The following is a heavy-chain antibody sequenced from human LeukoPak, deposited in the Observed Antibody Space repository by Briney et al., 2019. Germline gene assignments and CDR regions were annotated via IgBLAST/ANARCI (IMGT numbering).Heavy chain of an antibody. CDR2: ISGDRSTI. CDR1: GFTFSDYA. V-gene: IGHV3-48*04. D-gene: IGHD1-26*01. Sequence: GGSLRLSGGASGFTFSDYAMLWVRQAPGKGLEWISFISGDRSTIFLADSVRGRFITSRDNAQNSLYLQMNSLRAEDTAVYYCARDRPVVGAIDFWGQGTLVTVSS. J-gene: IGHJ4*02. CDR3: ARDRPVVGAIDF.